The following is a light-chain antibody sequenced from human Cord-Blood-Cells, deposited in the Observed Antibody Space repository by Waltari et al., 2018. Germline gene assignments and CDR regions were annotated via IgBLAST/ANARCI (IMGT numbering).Light chain of an antibody. CDR2: EVS. J-gene: IGLJ3*02. V-gene: IGLV2-18*02. Sequence: ISCTGTSSDVGSYNRVSWYQQPPGTAPKLMIYEVSNRPSGVPDRFSGSKSGNTASLTISGLQAEDEADYYCSSYTSSSTWVFGGGTKLTVL. CDR3: SSYTSSSTWV. CDR1: SSDVGSYNR.